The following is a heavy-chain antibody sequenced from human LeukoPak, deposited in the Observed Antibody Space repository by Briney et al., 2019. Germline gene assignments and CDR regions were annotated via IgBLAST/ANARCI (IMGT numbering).Heavy chain of an antibody. V-gene: IGHV3-30-3*01. CDR2: ISYDGSNK. CDR1: GFTFSSYA. CDR3: ASSSSGWSFDY. J-gene: IGHJ4*02. Sequence: GRSLRLSCAASGFTFSSYAMHWVRQAPGKGLEWVAVISYDGSNKYYADSVKGRFTISRDNSKNTLYPQMNSLRAEDTAVYYCASSSSGWSFDYWGQGTLVTVSS. D-gene: IGHD6-19*01.